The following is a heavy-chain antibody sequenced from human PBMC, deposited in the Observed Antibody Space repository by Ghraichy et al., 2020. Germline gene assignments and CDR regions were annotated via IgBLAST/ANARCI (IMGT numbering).Heavy chain of an antibody. V-gene: IGHV3-11*01. Sequence: GGSLRLSCAASGFTFSDYYMSWIRQAPGKGLEWVSYISSSGSTIYYADSVKGRFTISRDNAKNSLYLQMNSLRAEDTAVYYCARDSRNYRAYFDYWGQGTLVTVSS. D-gene: IGHD1-7*01. CDR1: GFTFSDYY. J-gene: IGHJ4*02. CDR3: ARDSRNYRAYFDY. CDR2: ISSSGSTI.